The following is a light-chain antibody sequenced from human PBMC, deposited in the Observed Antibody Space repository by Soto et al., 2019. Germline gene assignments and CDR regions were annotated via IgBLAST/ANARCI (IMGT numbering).Light chain of an antibody. Sequence: QSVLTQPPSASVTPGQRVTISCSGSSSNIGTRSVNWYQQVPGTAPKLVIYSNNQRPSGVPDRFSGSKYGTSASLAISGLQSEDEADYYCAAWDDSLNVVVFGGRTKLTVL. CDR2: SNN. J-gene: IGLJ2*01. CDR3: AAWDDSLNVVV. V-gene: IGLV1-44*01. CDR1: SSNIGTRS.